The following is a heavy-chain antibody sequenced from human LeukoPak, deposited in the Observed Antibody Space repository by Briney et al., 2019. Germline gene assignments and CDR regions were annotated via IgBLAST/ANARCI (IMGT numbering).Heavy chain of an antibody. D-gene: IGHD5-18*01. CDR1: GYSFPTYW. V-gene: IGHV5-51*01. J-gene: IGHJ4*02. CDR3: ARYYIYGPED. CDR2: IYPADSDT. Sequence: GESLKISCKASGYSFPTYWIGWVRQMPAQGLEWMGVIYPADSDTRYSPSFQGQLTFSADKSISTAYLQWERLKASDTAIYFCARYYIYGPEDWGQGTLVTVSS.